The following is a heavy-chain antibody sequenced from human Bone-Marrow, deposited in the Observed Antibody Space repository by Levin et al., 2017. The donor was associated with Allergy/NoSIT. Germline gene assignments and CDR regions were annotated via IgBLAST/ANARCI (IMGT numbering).Heavy chain of an antibody. D-gene: IGHD6-19*01. Sequence: SQTLSLPCAVSGGSISGYYWSWIRQPPGKGLEWIGYISYRGSANYNPSLKSRVTISLDTSENPFSLSMTSVTAADTAIYYCARDQRASGWYYFDYWGQGSLVTVSS. CDR2: ISYRGSA. J-gene: IGHJ4*02. V-gene: IGHV4-59*01. CDR1: GGSISGYY. CDR3: ARDQRASGWYYFDY.